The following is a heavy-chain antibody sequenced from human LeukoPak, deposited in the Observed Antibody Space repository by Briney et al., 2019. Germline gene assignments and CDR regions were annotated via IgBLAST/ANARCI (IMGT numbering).Heavy chain of an antibody. D-gene: IGHD3-10*02. CDR2: INPNSGGT. Sequence: ASVKVSCKASGYIFTGYYMHWVRQAPGQGLEWMGWINPNSGGTNYAQKFQGRVTMTRDTSISTAYMELSSLRSEDTAVYYCARGLFLDAFDIWGQGTMVTVSS. V-gene: IGHV1-2*02. CDR3: ARGLFLDAFDI. CDR1: GYIFTGYY. J-gene: IGHJ3*02.